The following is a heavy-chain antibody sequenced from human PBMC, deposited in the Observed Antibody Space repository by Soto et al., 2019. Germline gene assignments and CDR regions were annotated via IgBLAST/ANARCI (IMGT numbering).Heavy chain of an antibody. Sequence: SETLSLTCAVSDGSFTDSYWSWIRQPPGKGLEWIGEINHGGHTNYNPSLKSRVTISVDASKTQFSLNLTSLTAADTAVYYCAKEVVAGTNWFDPWGQGTLVTV. V-gene: IGHV4-34*01. D-gene: IGHD2-15*01. J-gene: IGHJ5*02. CDR2: INHGGHT. CDR1: DGSFTDSY. CDR3: AKEVVAGTNWFDP.